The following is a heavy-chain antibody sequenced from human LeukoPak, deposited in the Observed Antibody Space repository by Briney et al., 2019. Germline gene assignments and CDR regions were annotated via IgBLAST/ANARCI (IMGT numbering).Heavy chain of an antibody. Sequence: GGSLRLSCTASGFTFGDYAMSWVRQAPGKGLEWVGLIRSKAYGGTTEYAASVKGRFTISRDDSKSIAYLQTNSLKTEDTAVYYCTRLDTAMVYYFDYWGQGTLVTVSS. V-gene: IGHV3-49*04. D-gene: IGHD5-18*01. CDR3: TRLDTAMVYYFDY. CDR2: IRSKAYGGTT. CDR1: GFTFGDYA. J-gene: IGHJ4*02.